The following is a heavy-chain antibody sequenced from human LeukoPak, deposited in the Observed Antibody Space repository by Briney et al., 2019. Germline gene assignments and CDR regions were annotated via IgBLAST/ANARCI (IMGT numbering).Heavy chain of an antibody. D-gene: IGHD2/OR15-2a*01. CDR3: VREGEGPLSKDFDY. V-gene: IGHV1-2*02. CDR2: IGPHSTFT. CDR1: GFTFTDHY. J-gene: IGHJ4*02. Sequence: ASMKVSCKSSGFTFTDHYIHWVRQGPGQGLEWMGYIGPHSTFTSSPQEFQGRVTMIRDASMSTAYMELARLTFDDTAVYYCVREGEGPLSKDFDYWGQGTLVTVSS.